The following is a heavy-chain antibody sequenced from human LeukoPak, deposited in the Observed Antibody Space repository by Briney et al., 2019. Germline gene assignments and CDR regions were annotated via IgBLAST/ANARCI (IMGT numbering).Heavy chain of an antibody. CDR3: ARRCRSTSCYHY. D-gene: IGHD2-2*01. CDR1: GGSISGSGYY. V-gene: IGHV4-39*01. CDR2: IYDSGDT. Sequence: SETLCLTCSVSGGSISGSGYYWAWIRQPPGKGLEWIGNIYDSGDTYYNPSLKSRVTISVDTSKNQFSLELNSVTAADTAVYFCARRCRSTSCYHYWGQGTLVTVSS. J-gene: IGHJ4*02.